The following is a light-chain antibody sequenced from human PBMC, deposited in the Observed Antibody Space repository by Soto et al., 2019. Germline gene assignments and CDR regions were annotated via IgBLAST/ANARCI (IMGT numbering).Light chain of an antibody. CDR1: QSINRD. V-gene: IGKV3D-15*01. CDR3: QQHSDWPWT. Sequence: EIMMTQSPATLSVYQRESATLTCRASQSINRDLAWYVQKPGQAPRRVVYGASTWATGVPPRFTGSGSGTEFTLTISGLQSEDFAVYYCQQHSDWPWTVGQGTRWIS. J-gene: IGKJ1*01. CDR2: GAS.